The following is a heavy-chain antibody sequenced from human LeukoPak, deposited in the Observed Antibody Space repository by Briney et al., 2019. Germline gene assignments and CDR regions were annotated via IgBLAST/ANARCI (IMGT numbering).Heavy chain of an antibody. Sequence: PSETLSLTCAVYGGSFSGYYWSWIRQPPGKGLEWIGEINHSGSTNYNPSLKSRVTISVDTSKNQFSLKLSSVTAADTAVYYCARDYYDSSGHYWSWHYYYGMDVWGQGTTVTVSS. J-gene: IGHJ6*02. V-gene: IGHV4-34*01. CDR1: GGSFSGYY. CDR3: ARDYYDSSGHYWSWHYYYGMDV. CDR2: INHSGST. D-gene: IGHD3-22*01.